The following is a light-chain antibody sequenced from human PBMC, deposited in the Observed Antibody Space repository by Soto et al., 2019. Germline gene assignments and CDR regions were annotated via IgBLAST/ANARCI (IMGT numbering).Light chain of an antibody. CDR2: GAF. CDR3: HQYDSSPLA. J-gene: IGKJ4*01. CDR1: QSVSSSY. Sequence: EIVLTQSPGTLSLSPGERATLSCRASQSVSSSYIAWYQQKPGQAPRLVIYGAFSRATGIQDTFSGSGSVTAFTLTISRLEREDFAVYYCHQYDSSPLAFGGGTKVEIK. V-gene: IGKV3-20*01.